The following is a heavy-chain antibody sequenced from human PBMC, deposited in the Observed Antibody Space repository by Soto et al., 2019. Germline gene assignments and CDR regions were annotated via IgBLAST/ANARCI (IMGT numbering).Heavy chain of an antibody. V-gene: IGHV1-69*06. CDR2: IIPIFGTA. J-gene: IGHJ4*02. CDR3: ARDNNYYYDSSGYYDDY. Sequence: SVKVSCKASGGTFSSYAISWVRQAPGQGLEWMGGIIPIFGTANYAQRFQGRVTITADKSTSTAYMELSSLRSEDTAVYYCARDNNYYYDSSGYYDDYWGQGTLVTVSS. D-gene: IGHD3-22*01. CDR1: GGTFSSYA.